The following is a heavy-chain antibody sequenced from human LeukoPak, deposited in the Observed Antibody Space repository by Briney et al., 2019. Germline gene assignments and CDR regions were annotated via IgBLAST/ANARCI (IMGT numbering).Heavy chain of an antibody. CDR3: ASGPYPAAGTDHQFDY. V-gene: IGHV4-59*01. J-gene: IGHJ4*02. CDR1: GASISSYY. D-gene: IGHD6-13*01. CDR2: IYYSGST. Sequence: SETLSLTCTVSGASISSYYWSWIRQPPGKGLEWIGYIYYSGSTHYNPSLKSRVTISVDTSKNQFSLKVTSVTAADTAVYHCASGPYPAAGTDHQFDYWGQGTLVTVSS.